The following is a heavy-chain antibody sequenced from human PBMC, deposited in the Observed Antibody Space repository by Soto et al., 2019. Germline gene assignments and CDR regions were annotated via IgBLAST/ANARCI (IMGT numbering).Heavy chain of an antibody. CDR2: MNHNSGNT. V-gene: IGHV1-8*01. D-gene: IGHD2-15*01. CDR3: ARSLKDIVVVVAADSDAFDI. Sequence: QVQLVQSGAEVKKPGASVKVSCKASGYTFTSYDINWVRQATGQGLEWMGWMNHNSGNTGYAQKLQGRVTMTRNTSISTAYMELSSLRSEDTAVYYCARSLKDIVVVVAADSDAFDIWGQGTMVTVSS. CDR1: GYTFTSYD. J-gene: IGHJ3*02.